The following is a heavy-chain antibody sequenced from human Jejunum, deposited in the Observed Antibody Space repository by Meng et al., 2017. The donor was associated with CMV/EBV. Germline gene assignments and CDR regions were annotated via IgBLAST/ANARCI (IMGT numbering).Heavy chain of an antibody. CDR3: ARHLGHTGDKDY. CDR2: IYYSGRT. J-gene: IGHJ4*02. Sequence: SGGSLRSTSYSWGWIRQPPGKGLEWIGSIYYSGRTYYNPSLKSRVTISQDTSKNQFSLRLSSVTAADTAVYYCARHLGHTGDKDYWGQGTLVTVSS. D-gene: IGHD7-27*01. V-gene: IGHV4-39*01. CDR1: GGSLRSTSYS.